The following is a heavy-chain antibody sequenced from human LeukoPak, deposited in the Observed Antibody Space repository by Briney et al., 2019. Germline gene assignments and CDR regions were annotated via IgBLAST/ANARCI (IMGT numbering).Heavy chain of an antibody. V-gene: IGHV6-1*01. CDR2: TYYRSKWYN. CDR3: ARVVLGEGSGFQISHMDV. CDR1: GDSVSSNNVT. J-gene: IGHJ6*03. Sequence: SQTLSLTCAIYGDSVSSNNVTWNWIRQSPARGLEWLGRTYYRSKWYNDYAVSVKSRIIINPDTSKNQFSLQLNSVTPEDTAVYYCARVVLGEGSGFQISHMDVWGKGTTIIVSS. D-gene: IGHD5-12*01.